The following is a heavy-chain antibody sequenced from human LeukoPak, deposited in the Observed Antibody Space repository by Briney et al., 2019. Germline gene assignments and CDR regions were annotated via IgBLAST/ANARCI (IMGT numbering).Heavy chain of an antibody. V-gene: IGHV1-2*02. Sequence: GASVKVSCKASGYTFTGYYMHWVRQAPGQGLEWMGWINPNSGGTNYAQKFQGRVTMGRDTSISTAYMELSRLRSDDTAVYYCARSWPVKPRKGYYDSSGYYYDYWGQGTLVTVSS. J-gene: IGHJ4*02. D-gene: IGHD3-22*01. CDR1: GYTFTGYY. CDR2: INPNSGGT. CDR3: ARSWPVKPRKGYYDSSGYYYDY.